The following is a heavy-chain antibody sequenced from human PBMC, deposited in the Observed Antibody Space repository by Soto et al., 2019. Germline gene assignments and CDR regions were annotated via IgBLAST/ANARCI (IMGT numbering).Heavy chain of an antibody. CDR3: ATHGDYYGMDV. D-gene: IGHD3-16*01. J-gene: IGHJ6*02. V-gene: IGHV4-39*01. CDR2: IYYSGST. Sequence: PXATLSLTCTVSGGSISSSSYYWGWIRQPPGKGLEWIGSIYYSGSTYYNPSLKSRVTISVDTSKNQFSLKLSSVTAADTAVYYCATHGDYYGMDVWGQGTTVTVSS. CDR1: GGSISSSSYY.